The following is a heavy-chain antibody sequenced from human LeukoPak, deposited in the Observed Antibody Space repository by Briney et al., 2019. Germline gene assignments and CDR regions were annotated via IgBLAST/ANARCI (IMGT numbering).Heavy chain of an antibody. CDR3: AREGWFGELLVLFDY. J-gene: IGHJ4*02. Sequence: PSETLSLTCTVPGGSISSYYWSSIRQPAGKGLEWIGRIYTSGSTNYNPSLKSRVTMSVDTSKNQFSLKLSSVTAADTAVYYCAREGWFGELLVLFDYWGQGTLVTVSS. CDR1: GGSISSYY. D-gene: IGHD3-10*01. CDR2: IYTSGST. V-gene: IGHV4-4*07.